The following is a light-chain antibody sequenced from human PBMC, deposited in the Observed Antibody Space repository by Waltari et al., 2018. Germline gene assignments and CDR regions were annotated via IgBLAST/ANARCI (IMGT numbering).Light chain of an antibody. CDR1: SLRRYY. CDR3: HSRDTISTRV. J-gene: IGLJ3*02. V-gene: IGLV3-19*01. CDR2: GQH. Sequence: SSELTQDPAVSVALGQTGRITCQGDSLRRYYASWYQQRPGQAPVLVLYGQHNRPSGIPDRFSGSASGNTASLTITGTQAEDEADYYCHSRDTISTRVFGGGTRLTV.